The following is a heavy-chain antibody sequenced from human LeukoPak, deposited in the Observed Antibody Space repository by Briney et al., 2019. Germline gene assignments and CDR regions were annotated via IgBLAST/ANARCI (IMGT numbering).Heavy chain of an antibody. J-gene: IGHJ4*02. CDR1: GFTLSTYV. Sequence: GGSLRLSCAASGFTLSTYVMSWVRQAPGKGLEWVSGISGSGGRTYYADSVKGRFTISRDNAKNSLYLQMNSLRAEDTAVYYCARDPSGVVPAAMSDYWGQGTLVTVSS. D-gene: IGHD2-2*01. CDR2: ISGSGGRT. V-gene: IGHV3-21*01. CDR3: ARDPSGVVPAAMSDY.